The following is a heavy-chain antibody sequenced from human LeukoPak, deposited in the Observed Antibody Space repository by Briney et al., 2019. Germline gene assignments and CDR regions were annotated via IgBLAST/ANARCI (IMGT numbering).Heavy chain of an antibody. Sequence: GGSLRLSCVASGFVFSSAWMTWVRQAPGKGLEWVGHITNKTYGGTTDYAAPVKDRFIISRDDSKNILYLQMNRLRTDDTAVYYCARGLCSSTACYQGPFDFWGQGMLVTVSS. V-gene: IGHV3-15*01. J-gene: IGHJ4*02. CDR2: ITNKTYGGTT. CDR3: ARGLCSSTACYQGPFDF. CDR1: GFVFSSAW. D-gene: IGHD2-2*01.